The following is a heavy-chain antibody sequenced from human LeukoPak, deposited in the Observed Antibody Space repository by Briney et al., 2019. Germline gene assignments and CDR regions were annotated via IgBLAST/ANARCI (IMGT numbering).Heavy chain of an antibody. D-gene: IGHD3-22*01. J-gene: IGHJ4*02. CDR2: ISGSGGST. CDR3: AKGVGITMIVVAVDY. V-gene: IGHV3-23*01. Sequence: GGSLRLSCAASGFTFSSYAMSWVRQATVKGLHWVSPISGSGGSTYYADSVKGRFTISRDNSKNTLYLQMNSLRAEDTAVYYCAKGVGITMIVVAVDYWGQGTLVTVSS. CDR1: GFTFSSYA.